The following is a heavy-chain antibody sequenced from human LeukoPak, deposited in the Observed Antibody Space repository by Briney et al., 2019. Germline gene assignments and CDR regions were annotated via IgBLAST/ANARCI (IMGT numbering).Heavy chain of an antibody. D-gene: IGHD4-11*01. CDR1: GGSISSYY. J-gene: IGHJ4*02. Sequence: PSETLSLTCTVSGGSISSYYWSWIRQPPGKGLEWIGYIYYSGSTNYNPPLKSRVTISVDTSKNQFSLKLSSVTAADTAVYYCARLHYSNQGGFFDYWGQGTLVTVSS. CDR3: ARLHYSNQGGFFDY. V-gene: IGHV4-59*08. CDR2: IYYSGST.